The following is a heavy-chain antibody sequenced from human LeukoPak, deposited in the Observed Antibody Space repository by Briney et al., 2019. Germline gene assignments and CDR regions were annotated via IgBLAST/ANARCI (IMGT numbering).Heavy chain of an antibody. D-gene: IGHD3-22*01. Sequence: SQTLSLTCTVSGGSISSGSYYWSWIRQPAGKGLEWIGRIYTSGSTNYNPSLKSRVTISVDTSKNQFSLKLSSVTAADTAVYYCARDRYDSSWNDAFDIWGQGTMVTVSS. V-gene: IGHV4-61*02. CDR1: GGSISSGSYY. J-gene: IGHJ3*02. CDR2: IYTSGST. CDR3: ARDRYDSSWNDAFDI.